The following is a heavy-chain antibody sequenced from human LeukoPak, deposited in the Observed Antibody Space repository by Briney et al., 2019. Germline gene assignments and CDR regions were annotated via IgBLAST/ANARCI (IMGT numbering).Heavy chain of an antibody. J-gene: IGHJ4*02. CDR2: IYYSGST. D-gene: IGHD3-3*01. CDR3: AAGPGTLGVRLYDFWSGYMSPGGFDY. CDR1: GGSISSSSYY. V-gene: IGHV4-39*01. Sequence: SETLSLTCTVSGGSISSSSYYWGWIRQPRGKGLEWIGSIYYSGSTYYNPSRKSRVTISVDTSKNQFSLKLSSVAAADTAVYYCAAGPGTLGVRLYDFWSGYMSPGGFDYWGQGTLVTVSS.